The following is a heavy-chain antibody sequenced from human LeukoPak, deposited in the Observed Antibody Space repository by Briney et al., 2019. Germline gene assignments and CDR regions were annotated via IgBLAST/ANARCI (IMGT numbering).Heavy chain of an antibody. CDR3: AKAGEHDYINYGVDY. Sequence: GGSLRLSCAASGFTFSSYGMHWVRQAPGKGLEWVAFIRYDGSNKYYADSVKGRFTISRDNSKNTLYLQMNSLRAEDTAVYYCAKAGEHDYINYGVDYWGQGTLVTVSS. CDR1: GFTFSSYG. D-gene: IGHD4-11*01. CDR2: IRYDGSNK. J-gene: IGHJ4*02. V-gene: IGHV3-30*02.